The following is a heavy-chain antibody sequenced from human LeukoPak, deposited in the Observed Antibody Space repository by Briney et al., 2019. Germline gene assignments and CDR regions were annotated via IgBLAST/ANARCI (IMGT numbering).Heavy chain of an antibody. J-gene: IGHJ4*02. V-gene: IGHV4-30-4*08. CDR1: GGSISSDGYY. Sequence: PSQTLSLTCTVSGGSISSDGYYWSWIRQLPGKGLEWIGYIYYSGSTYYNPSLKSRVTISVDTSKNQFSLKLSSVTAADTAVYYCARRYYDSSGYAFDYWGQGTLVTVSS. D-gene: IGHD3-22*01. CDR3: ARRYYDSSGYAFDY. CDR2: IYYSGST.